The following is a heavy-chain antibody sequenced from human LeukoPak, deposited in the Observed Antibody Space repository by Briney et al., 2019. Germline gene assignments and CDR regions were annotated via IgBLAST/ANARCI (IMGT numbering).Heavy chain of an antibody. D-gene: IGHD3-22*01. CDR2: MCGTAGCT. J-gene: IGHJ5*01. CDR1: GFTFYMYA. CDR3: AKDRPNFHENSGHYYRRDGDS. Sequence: GGSLRLSCQAAGFTFYMYAMSWVRQAPGKGLEWVASMCGTAGCTFYPDSVKGRFTISRDNSKNVLYLRMNSLTAEDTAIYYCAKDRPNFHENSGHYYRRDGDSWGQGTLVTVSS. V-gene: IGHV3-23*01.